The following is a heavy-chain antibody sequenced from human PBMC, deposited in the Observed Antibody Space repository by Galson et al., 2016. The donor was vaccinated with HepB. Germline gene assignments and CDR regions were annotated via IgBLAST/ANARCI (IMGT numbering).Heavy chain of an antibody. J-gene: IGHJ5*02. CDR1: GFTFTSYA. D-gene: IGHD4-17*01. Sequence: SLRLSCAASGFTFTSYAMHWVRQAPGKGLEWVAVISSDGSRNYYADSVKGRFTISRAISKNTLYLQMNSLRTEDTAVYYCARDERTVPTSENWFDPWGQGTLVTVSS. CDR3: ARDERTVPTSENWFDP. CDR2: ISSDGSRN. V-gene: IGHV3-30-3*01.